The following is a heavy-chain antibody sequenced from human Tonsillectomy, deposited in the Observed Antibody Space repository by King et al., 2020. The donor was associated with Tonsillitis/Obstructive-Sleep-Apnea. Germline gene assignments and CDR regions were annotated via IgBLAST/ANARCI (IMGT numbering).Heavy chain of an antibody. V-gene: IGHV3-15*01. CDR3: TTEPHSSGNY. CDR1: GFNFNKAW. J-gene: IGHJ4*02. Sequence: VQLVESGGGLVKPGGSLRLSCAASGFNFNKAWMDWVRQAPGKGLEWVGRIKSKSDGGATDDATPVKGRFTISRDDSRNMLYLQMSSLKTEDTAVYYCTTEPHSSGNYWGQGTLVTVSS. CDR2: IKSKSDGGAT. D-gene: IGHD6-19*01.